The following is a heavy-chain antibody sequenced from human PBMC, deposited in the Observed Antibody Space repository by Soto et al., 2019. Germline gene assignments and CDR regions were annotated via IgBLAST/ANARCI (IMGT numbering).Heavy chain of an antibody. CDR3: ARNMDYYYGPGSGNGHGF. CDR1: GYTFTAYY. CDR2: INTKFGDT. J-gene: IGHJ6*02. Sequence: QVQLVQSGAEVKEPGDSVRVSCEASGYTFTAYYIHWVRQAPGQGLEWMRWINTKFGDTTYAQDFQGRVSMTRDMSISTVYMELSRLTSGDTAIYYCARNMDYYYGPGSGNGHGFWGQGTTVSVFS. D-gene: IGHD3-10*01. V-gene: IGHV1-2*02.